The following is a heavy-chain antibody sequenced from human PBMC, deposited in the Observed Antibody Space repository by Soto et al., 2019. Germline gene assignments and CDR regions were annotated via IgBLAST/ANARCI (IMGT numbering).Heavy chain of an antibody. CDR3: VKDGTPTYGHADH. J-gene: IGHJ4*02. Sequence: QVQLVESGGGVIQPGRSLRLSCAASGFTFSSFAMHWVRQAPGEGLDLVALISYDGSENYYTDSVRGRFTISRDNSKNIMYLQMNSLRVDDTAVYYCVKDGTPTYGHADHWGQGTLVTVSS. D-gene: IGHD4-17*01. CDR1: GFTFSSFA. CDR2: ISYDGSEN. V-gene: IGHV3-30*18.